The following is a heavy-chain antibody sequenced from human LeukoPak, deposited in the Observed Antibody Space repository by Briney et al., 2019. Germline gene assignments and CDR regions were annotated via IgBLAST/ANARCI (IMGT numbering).Heavy chain of an antibody. J-gene: IGHJ4*02. CDR3: ARGSGAYFGEDY. Sequence: ASVKVSCKASGGTFSSYAISWVRQAPGQGLEWMGWMNPNSGNTGYAQKFQGRVTMTRNTSISTAYMELSSLRSEDTAVYYCARGSGAYFGEDYWGQGTLVTVSS. CDR2: MNPNSGNT. V-gene: IGHV1-8*02. D-gene: IGHD3-16*01. CDR1: GGTFSSYA.